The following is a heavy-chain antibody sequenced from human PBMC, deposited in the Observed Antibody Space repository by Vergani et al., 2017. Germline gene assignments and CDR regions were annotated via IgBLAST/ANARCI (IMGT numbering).Heavy chain of an antibody. CDR3: ESDTHSGQRANR. V-gene: IGHV4-59*11. J-gene: IGHJ5*02. CDR2: IHYSENT. CDR1: FDSIRNLY. D-gene: IGHD6-19*01. Sequence: QVQLQESGPGLVKSSETLSLTCSVSFDSIRNLYCNWIRQPPGKGLEWIGSIHYSENTNYNPSLKTRVTISVDTSKNQFSLTLTSVTAADMAVYYCESDTHSGQRANRWGQGILVTVTS.